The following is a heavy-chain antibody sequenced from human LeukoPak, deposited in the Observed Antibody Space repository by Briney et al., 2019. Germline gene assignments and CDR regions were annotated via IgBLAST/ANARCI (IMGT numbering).Heavy chain of an antibody. CDR2: ISSSSSYI. Sequence: GGSLRLSCAASGFTFSSYSMNGVRQAPGKGLEWVSSISSSSSYIYYADSVKGRFTISRDNAKNSLYLQMNSLRAEDTAVYYCAREIVRTLDYWGQGNLVTVSS. J-gene: IGHJ4*02. V-gene: IGHV3-21*01. CDR1: GFTFSSYS. CDR3: AREIVRTLDY. D-gene: IGHD1-14*01.